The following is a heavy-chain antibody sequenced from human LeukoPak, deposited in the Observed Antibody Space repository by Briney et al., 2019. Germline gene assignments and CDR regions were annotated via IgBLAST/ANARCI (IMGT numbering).Heavy chain of an antibody. CDR2: INHSGST. CDR3: ARHRGVGSDDVLDI. V-gene: IGHV4-34*01. D-gene: IGHD3-10*01. CDR1: GGSFSGYY. J-gene: IGHJ3*02. Sequence: SETLSLTCAVYGGSFSGYYWSWIRQPPGKGLEWIGEINHSGSTNYNPSLKSRVTISVDTSKNQFSLKLSSVTAADTAVYYCARHRGVGSDDVLDIWGQGTMVTVSS.